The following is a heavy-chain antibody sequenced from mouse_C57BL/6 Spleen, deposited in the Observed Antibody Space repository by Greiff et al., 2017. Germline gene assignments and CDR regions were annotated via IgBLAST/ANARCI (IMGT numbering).Heavy chain of an antibody. CDR2: IYPGDGDT. V-gene: IGHV1-82*01. CDR3: ARTITTVVAMRYFDV. CDR1: GYAFSSSW. J-gene: IGHJ1*03. D-gene: IGHD1-1*01. Sequence: QVQLQQSGPELVKPGASVKISCKASGYAFSSSWMNWVKQRPGKGLEWIGRIYPGDGDTNYNGKFKGKATLTADKSSSTAYMQLSSLTSEDSAVYFCARTITTVVAMRYFDVWGTGTTVTVSS.